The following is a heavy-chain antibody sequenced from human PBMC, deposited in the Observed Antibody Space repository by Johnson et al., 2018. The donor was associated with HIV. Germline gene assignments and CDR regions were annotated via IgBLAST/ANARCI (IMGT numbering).Heavy chain of an antibody. Sequence: VQLVESGGGVVQPGRSLRLSCVASGFTFSSYTMHWVRQAPGKGLEWVAVLSYDGSNKYSADSVTGRFTISRDNSKNTLYLQMNSLRAEDTAVYYCARGRKTVTTVRPSAFDIWGQGTMVTVSS. J-gene: IGHJ3*02. CDR1: GFTFSSYT. CDR2: LSYDGSNK. CDR3: ARGRKTVTTVRPSAFDI. V-gene: IGHV3-30-3*01. D-gene: IGHD4-17*01.